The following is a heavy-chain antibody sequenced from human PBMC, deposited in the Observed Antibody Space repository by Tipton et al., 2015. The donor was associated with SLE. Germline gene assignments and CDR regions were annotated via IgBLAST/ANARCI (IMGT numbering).Heavy chain of an antibody. V-gene: IGHV4-59*04. J-gene: IGHJ4*02. CDR1: GGSISSYY. CDR2: ISYSGAT. D-gene: IGHD3-22*01. CDR3: AGDSSGRYYDRGGYYPLANRHFDL. Sequence: TLSLTCTVSGGSISSYYWSWIRQPPGKGLEWIASISYSGATYYNPSLKSRVTISVDTSKNQFSLKLRSVTAADTAVYYCAGDSSGRYYDRGGYYPLANRHFDLWGRGILVSVSS.